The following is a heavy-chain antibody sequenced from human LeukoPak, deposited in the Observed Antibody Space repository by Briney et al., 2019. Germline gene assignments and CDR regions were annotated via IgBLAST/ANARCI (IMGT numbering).Heavy chain of an antibody. CDR1: GGSITSNY. Sequence: SETLSLTCSVSGGSITSNYWSWIRQPPGKGLEWIGYIYYSGGTNYNPSLKSRVTISIDTSKKQFSLKLSSVTAADTAVYYCARDSYGDFDYMDVWGKGTTVTVS. CDR3: ARDSYGDFDYMDV. CDR2: IYYSGGT. D-gene: IGHD4-17*01. V-gene: IGHV4-59*13. J-gene: IGHJ6*03.